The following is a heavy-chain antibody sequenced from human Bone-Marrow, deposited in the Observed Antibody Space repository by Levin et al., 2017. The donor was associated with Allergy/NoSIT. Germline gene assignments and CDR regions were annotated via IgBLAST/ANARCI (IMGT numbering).Heavy chain of an antibody. J-gene: IGHJ4*02. Sequence: SCTVSGGSISSGDYYWSWIRQPPGKGLEWIGYIYYSGSTYYNPSLKSRVTISVDTSKNQFSLKLSSVTAADTAVYYCARDPGSRYGSGSYRTFDYWGQGTLVTVSS. CDR2: IYYSGST. V-gene: IGHV4-30-4*01. CDR1: GGSISSGDYY. CDR3: ARDPGSRYGSGSYRTFDY. D-gene: IGHD3-10*01.